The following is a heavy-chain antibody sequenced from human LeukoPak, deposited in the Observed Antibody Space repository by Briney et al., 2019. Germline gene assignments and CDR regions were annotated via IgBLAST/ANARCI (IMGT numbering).Heavy chain of an antibody. CDR2: SSSSSSTI. Sequence: GGSLRLCCGASGFTFSSYSMNWVRQAPGKGLERVSYSSSSSSTIYYADSVKGRFTISRDNAKNSLYLQMNSLRAEDTAVYYCAREASEWLRSLDYDYYGMDVWGQGTTVTVSS. J-gene: IGHJ6*02. CDR1: GFTFSSYS. D-gene: IGHD5-12*01. V-gene: IGHV3-48*01. CDR3: AREASEWLRSLDYDYYGMDV.